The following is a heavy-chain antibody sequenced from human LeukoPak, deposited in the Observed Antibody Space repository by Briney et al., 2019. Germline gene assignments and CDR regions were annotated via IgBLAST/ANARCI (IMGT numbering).Heavy chain of an antibody. CDR3: ATSAEYYDFWSGPDY. J-gene: IGHJ4*02. Sequence: GASVKVSCKVSGYTLTELSMHWVRQASGKGLEWMGGFDPEDGETIYAQKFQGRVTMTEDTSTDTAYMELSSLRSEDTAVYYCATSAEYYDFWSGPDYWGQGTLVTVSS. V-gene: IGHV1-24*01. CDR1: GYTLTELS. CDR2: FDPEDGET. D-gene: IGHD3-3*01.